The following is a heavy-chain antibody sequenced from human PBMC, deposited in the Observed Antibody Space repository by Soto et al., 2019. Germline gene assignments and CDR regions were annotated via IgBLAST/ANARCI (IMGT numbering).Heavy chain of an antibody. CDR3: AREREILLWFGESYFDY. CDR1: GYTFTSYG. CDR2: ISAYNGNT. Sequence: QVQLVQSGAEVKKPGASVKVSCKASGYTFTSYGISWVRQAPGQGLEWMGWISAYNGNTNYAQKLQGRVTITTDTSTSTAYMELRSLRSDDTAVYYCAREREILLWFGESYFDYWGQGTLVTVSS. J-gene: IGHJ4*02. V-gene: IGHV1-18*01. D-gene: IGHD3-10*01.